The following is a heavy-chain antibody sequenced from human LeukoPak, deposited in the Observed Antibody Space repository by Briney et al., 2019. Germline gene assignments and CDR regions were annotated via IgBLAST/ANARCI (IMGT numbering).Heavy chain of an antibody. CDR2: INPNSGGT. CDR1: GYTFTSYG. J-gene: IGHJ6*03. CDR3: ARPASPSYYYYYMDV. V-gene: IGHV1-2*02. Sequence: ASVKVSCKASGYTFTSYGISWVRQAPGQGLEWMGWINPNSGGTNYAQKFQGRVTMTRDTSISTAYMELSRLRSDDTAVYYCARPASPSYYYYYMDVWGKGTTVTVSS.